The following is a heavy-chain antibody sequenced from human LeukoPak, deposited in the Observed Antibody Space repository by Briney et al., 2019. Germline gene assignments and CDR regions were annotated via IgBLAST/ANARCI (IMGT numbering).Heavy chain of an antibody. CDR1: GYTFTNYA. J-gene: IGHJ4*02. V-gene: IGHV1-3*01. CDR3: ARDRGDGYNYEGLDF. Sequence: ASVKVSCKTSGYTFTNYAIHWVRQAPGQGLEWMGWINAGYGNTKYSQKFQGRVTLTSDTSANTAYMDLSSLKSEDTAAYYCARDRGDGYNYEGLDFWGQGTLVTVSS. CDR2: INAGYGNT. D-gene: IGHD5-24*01.